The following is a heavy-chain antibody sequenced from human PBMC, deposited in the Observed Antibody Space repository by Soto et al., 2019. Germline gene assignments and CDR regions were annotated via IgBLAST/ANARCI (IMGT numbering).Heavy chain of an antibody. D-gene: IGHD3-10*01. Sequence: LSLTCSVSGGSINSYWWSWIRQPAGKGLEWIGRVYSSGTTDYNPSLNSRATMSVETSKNQFSLKLSSVTAADTAVYYCARDIGSYAYGEGYWGQGIQVTASS. J-gene: IGHJ4*02. CDR3: ARDIGSYAYGEGY. V-gene: IGHV4-4*07. CDR2: VYSSGTT. CDR1: GGSINSYW.